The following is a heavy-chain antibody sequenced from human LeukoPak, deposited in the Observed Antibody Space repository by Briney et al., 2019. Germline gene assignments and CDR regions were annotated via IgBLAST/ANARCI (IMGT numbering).Heavy chain of an antibody. J-gene: IGHJ5*02. CDR2: ISSSSSYI. Sequence: GSLRLSCAASGFTFSSYSMNWVRQAPGKGLEWVSSISSSSSYIYYADSVKGRFTISRDNAKNSLYLQMNSLRAEDTAVYYCARDVSGYWFDPWGQGTLVTVSS. V-gene: IGHV3-21*01. CDR3: ARDVSGYWFDP. CDR1: GFTFSSYS. D-gene: IGHD3-10*01.